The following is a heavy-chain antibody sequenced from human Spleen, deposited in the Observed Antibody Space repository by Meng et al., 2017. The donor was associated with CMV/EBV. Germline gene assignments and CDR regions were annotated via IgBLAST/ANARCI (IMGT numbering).Heavy chain of an antibody. Sequence: CAASGFTVSSYAMTWVRQAPGKGLEWVSLISVGGGSTYYTDSVKGRFTVSRDNSKNTLYLQMNSLRAEDTAIYYCAKEGASGFFYFDHWGQGTLVTVSS. J-gene: IGHJ4*02. CDR3: AKEGASGFFYFDH. V-gene: IGHV3-23*01. D-gene: IGHD5-12*01. CDR1: GFTVSSYA. CDR2: ISVGGGST.